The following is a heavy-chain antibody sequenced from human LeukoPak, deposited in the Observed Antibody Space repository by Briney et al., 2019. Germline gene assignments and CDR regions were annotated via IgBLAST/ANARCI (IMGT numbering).Heavy chain of an antibody. CDR3: ARGDGYNVTEYLQH. CDR2: IWYDGSNK. J-gene: IGHJ1*01. D-gene: IGHD5-24*01. Sequence: GRSLRLTCAASGFTFSSYGMHWVRQAPGKGLEWVAVIWYDGSNKYYGDSVKGRFTISRDNSKKTLYRQMSSLRVEDTAVYYCARGDGYNVTEYLQHWGEGTLVTVS. CDR1: GFTFSSYG. V-gene: IGHV3-33*01.